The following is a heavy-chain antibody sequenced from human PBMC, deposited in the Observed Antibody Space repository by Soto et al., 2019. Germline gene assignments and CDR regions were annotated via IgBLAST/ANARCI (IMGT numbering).Heavy chain of an antibody. V-gene: IGHV1-8*01. CDR1: GYTFTSYD. Sequence: GASVKVSCKASGYTFTSYDINWVRQATGQGLEWMGWMNPNSGNTGYAQKFQGRVTMTRNTSISTAYMELSSLRSEDTAVYYCARGVVVPAAFYYYYYGMDVWGQGTTVTVSS. CDR2: MNPNSGNT. J-gene: IGHJ6*02. D-gene: IGHD2-2*01. CDR3: ARGVVVPAAFYYYYYGMDV.